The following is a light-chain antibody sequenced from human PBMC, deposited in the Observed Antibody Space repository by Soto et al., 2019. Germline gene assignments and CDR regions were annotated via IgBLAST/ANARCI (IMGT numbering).Light chain of an antibody. J-gene: IGKJ2*01. Sequence: DIVMTQSPDSLAVSLGERATINCKSSQSVLYSSNNKNYLAWYQQKPGQPPKLLIYWASTQESGVPDRFSGSGSGTDFSLTISSLQAEDVAVYYCQQYYSMVHFGQGTKLEIK. CDR2: WAS. V-gene: IGKV4-1*01. CDR1: QSVLYSSNNKNY. CDR3: QQYYSMVH.